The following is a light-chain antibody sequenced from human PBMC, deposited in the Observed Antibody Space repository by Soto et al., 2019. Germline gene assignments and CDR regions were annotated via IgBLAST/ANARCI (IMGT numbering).Light chain of an antibody. CDR1: QSIGND. Sequence: DIQMTQSPSSLSASVGDRVTITCRTSQSIGNDLNWYQQRPGKAPKLLIYASSSLPTGVPSRFSGSGSGTDFTLTLSSLQPEDFATYFCQQTYSAPFTFGHGTKVDIK. V-gene: IGKV1-39*01. J-gene: IGKJ3*01. CDR3: QQTYSAPFT. CDR2: ASS.